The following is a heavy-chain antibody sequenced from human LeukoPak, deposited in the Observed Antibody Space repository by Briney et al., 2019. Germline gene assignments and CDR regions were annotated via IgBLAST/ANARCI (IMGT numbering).Heavy chain of an antibody. CDR3: ARGGVPAAIYYYYYMDV. CDR1: GGTFSSYA. V-gene: IGHV1-69*05. J-gene: IGHJ6*03. CDR2: IIPIFGTA. Sequence: SVKVSCKASGGTFSSYAVSWVRQAPGQGLEWMGGIIPIFGTANYAQKFQGRVTITTDESTSTAYMELSSLRSEDTAVYYCARGGVPAAIYYYYYMDVWGKGTTVTVSS. D-gene: IGHD2-2*01.